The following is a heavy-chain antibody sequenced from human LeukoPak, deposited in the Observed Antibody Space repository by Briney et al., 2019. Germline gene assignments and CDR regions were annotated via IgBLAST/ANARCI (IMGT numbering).Heavy chain of an antibody. J-gene: IGHJ4*02. CDR3: IGEGTTDY. CDR1: GFSFGDYA. V-gene: IGHV3-49*04. CDR2: IRSKAYGGTT. Sequence: PGGSLRLSCTTSGFSFGDYAMSWVRQAPGRGLEWVGFIRSKAYGGTTEYAASVKGRFTISRVDSKSIAYLQMNSLKTEDTAVYYCIGEGTTDYWGQGSLVTVSS. D-gene: IGHD1-7*01.